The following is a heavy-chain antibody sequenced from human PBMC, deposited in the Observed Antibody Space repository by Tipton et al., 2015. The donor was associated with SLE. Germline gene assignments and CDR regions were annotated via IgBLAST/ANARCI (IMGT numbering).Heavy chain of an antibody. CDR3: AKDLGEHQLDH. D-gene: IGHD1-1*01. J-gene: IGHJ4*02. Sequence: SLRLSCAASGFTFSSYSMNWVRQAPGKGLEWVAFIHYNGRNKWYTDSVKGRFTISRDNSKNTLYLQMNSLRPEDTAVYYCAKDLGEHQLDHWGQGTLVTVSS. CDR1: GFTFSSYS. V-gene: IGHV3-30*02. CDR2: IHYNGRNK.